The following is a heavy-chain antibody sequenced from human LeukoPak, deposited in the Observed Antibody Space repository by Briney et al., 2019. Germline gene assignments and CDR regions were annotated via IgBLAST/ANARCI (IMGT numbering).Heavy chain of an antibody. Sequence: GRSLRLSCAASGFIVSSNYMSWVRQAPGKGLEWDSIIYSGGTTYYADSVKGRFTISRDNSKNMLYIQMNSLRAEDTAVYYCARAVTGTTIFLDYWGQGTLVTVSS. CDR3: ARAVTGTTIFLDY. V-gene: IGHV3-66*01. CDR1: GFIVSSNY. CDR2: IYSGGTT. D-gene: IGHD1-7*01. J-gene: IGHJ4*02.